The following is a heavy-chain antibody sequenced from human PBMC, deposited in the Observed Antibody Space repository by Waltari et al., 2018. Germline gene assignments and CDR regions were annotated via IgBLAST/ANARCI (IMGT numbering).Heavy chain of an antibody. Sequence: EVQLVESGGGLVQPGGSLRLSCSASGFNLSPYWMTWVRQAPGRGLEWVANIKQDGSAKYYVDSVRGRSTISRDNANNSLFLQINSLRDDDTAVYYCVTDVSGWYVNWGQGTSVTVSS. V-gene: IGHV3-7*01. CDR3: VTDVSGWYVN. J-gene: IGHJ4*02. CDR2: IKQDGSAK. CDR1: GFNLSPYW. D-gene: IGHD6-19*01.